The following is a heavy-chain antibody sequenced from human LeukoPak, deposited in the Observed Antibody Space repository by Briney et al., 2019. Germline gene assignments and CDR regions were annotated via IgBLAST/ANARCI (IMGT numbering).Heavy chain of an antibody. V-gene: IGHV3-30*03. D-gene: IGHD3-22*01. CDR3: ARESYYYDSSGYYSSFDY. Sequence: QTGGSLRLSCAASGFTFSSYGMHWARQAPGKGLEWVAVISYDGSNKYYADSVKGRFTISRDNSKNTLYLQMNSLRAEDTAVYYCARESYYYDSSGYYSSFDYWGQGTLVTVSS. CDR1: GFTFSSYG. CDR2: ISYDGSNK. J-gene: IGHJ4*02.